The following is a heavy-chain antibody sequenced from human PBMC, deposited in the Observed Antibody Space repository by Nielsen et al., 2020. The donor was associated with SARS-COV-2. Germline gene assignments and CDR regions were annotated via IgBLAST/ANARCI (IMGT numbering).Heavy chain of an antibody. J-gene: IGHJ5*02. CDR3: AKDLHSIAVAGTIWFDP. CDR2: ISSSGSTI. D-gene: IGHD6-19*01. V-gene: IGHV3-11*01. Sequence: WIRQPPGKGLEWVSYISSSGSTIYYADSVKGRFTISRDNAKNSLYLQMNSLRAEDTAVYYCAKDLHSIAVAGTIWFDPWGQGTLVTVSS.